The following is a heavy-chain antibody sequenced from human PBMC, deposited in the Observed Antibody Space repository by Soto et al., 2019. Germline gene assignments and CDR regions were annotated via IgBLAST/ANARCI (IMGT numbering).Heavy chain of an antibody. J-gene: IGHJ5*02. V-gene: IGHV1-69*02. CDR1: GGTFSSYT. CDR2: IIPILGIA. D-gene: IGHD5-12*01. CDR3: AHGRREESTDGYRGWFHP. Sequence: QVQLVQSGAEVKKPGSSVKVSCKASGGTFSSYTISWVRQAPGQGLEWMGRIIPILGIANYAQKFQGRVTITADKSTSTAYMELSSLRSEDTAVYYCAHGRREESTDGYRGWFHPSGQGTLVTVSS.